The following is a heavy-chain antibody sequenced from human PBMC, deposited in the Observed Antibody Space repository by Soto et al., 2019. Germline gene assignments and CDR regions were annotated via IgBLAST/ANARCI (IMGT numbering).Heavy chain of an antibody. CDR3: AKDRGSSNHYYYYYGMDV. V-gene: IGHV3-9*01. J-gene: IGHJ6*02. CDR1: GFTFDDYA. D-gene: IGHD6-13*01. Sequence: GGSLRLSCAASGFTFDDYAMHWVRQAPGKGLEWVSGISWNSGSIGYADSVKGRFTISRDNAKNSLYLQMNSLRAEDTALYYCAKDRGSSNHYYYYYGMDVWGQGTTVTVSS. CDR2: ISWNSGSI.